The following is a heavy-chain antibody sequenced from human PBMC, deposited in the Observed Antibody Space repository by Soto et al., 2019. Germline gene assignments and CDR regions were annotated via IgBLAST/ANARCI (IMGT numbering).Heavy chain of an antibody. CDR3: AIYSSGWYPLDY. D-gene: IGHD6-19*01. CDR1: GFTFSNYG. Sequence: GGSLRLSCAASGFTFSNYGMHWVRQAPGKGLEWAAVIWYDGIKKYYADSVKGRFTISRDNSENTLYLQMNSLRAEDTAVYYCAIYSSGWYPLDYWGQGTLVTVSS. J-gene: IGHJ4*02. V-gene: IGHV3-33*08. CDR2: IWYDGIKK.